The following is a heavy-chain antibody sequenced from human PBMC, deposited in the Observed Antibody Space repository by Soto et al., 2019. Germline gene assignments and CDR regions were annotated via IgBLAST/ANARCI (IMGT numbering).Heavy chain of an antibody. D-gene: IGHD3-10*01. J-gene: IGHJ4*02. V-gene: IGHV4-59*08. CDR2: IYYSGSI. CDR1: GGSISSYY. CDR3: ARQSVGPYGSGSYFDY. Sequence: QVQLQESGPGLVKPSETLSLTCTVSGGSISSYYWSWIRQPPGKGLEWIGYIYYSGSINYNPSLKSRVTISVDTSKNQFSLKLSSVTAADTAVYYCARQSVGPYGSGSYFDYWGQGTLVTVSS.